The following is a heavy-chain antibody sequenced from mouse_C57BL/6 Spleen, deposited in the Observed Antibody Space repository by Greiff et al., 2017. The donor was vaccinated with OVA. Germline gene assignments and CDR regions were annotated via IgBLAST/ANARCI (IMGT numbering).Heavy chain of an antibody. CDR1: GYSITSDY. Sequence: ESGPGLAKPSQTLSLTCSVTGYSITSDYWNWIRNFPGNKLEYMGYISYSGSTYYNPSLKSRLSITRYTSTNQYYLQWNSVTTEDTATNDCASGDDYWYCDVWGTGTTVTVSS. CDR3: ASGDDYWYCDV. J-gene: IGHJ1*03. D-gene: IGHD2-3*01. CDR2: ISYSGST. V-gene: IGHV3-8*01.